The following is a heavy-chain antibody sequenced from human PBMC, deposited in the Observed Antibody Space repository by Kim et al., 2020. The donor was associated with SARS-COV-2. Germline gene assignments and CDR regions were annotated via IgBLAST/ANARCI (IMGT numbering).Heavy chain of an antibody. V-gene: IGHV3-21*01. Sequence: YCADSVKSRFTIASDNDKNAVDLQMNSLRAEDTAVYYCASGGYSYCISDYLGQGTLVTVSS. D-gene: IGHD5-18*01. CDR3: ASGGYSYCISDY. J-gene: IGHJ4*02.